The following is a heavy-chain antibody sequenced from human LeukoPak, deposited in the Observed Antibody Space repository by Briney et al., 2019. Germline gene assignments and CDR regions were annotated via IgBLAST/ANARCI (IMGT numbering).Heavy chain of an antibody. V-gene: IGHV4-39*07. CDR2: INHSGST. CDR3: ARAPYSSSWYYIYWYFDL. CDR1: GGSISSSSYY. J-gene: IGHJ2*01. Sequence: SETLSLTCTVSGGSISSSSYYWSWIRQPPGKGLEWIGEINHSGSTNYNPSLKSRVTISVDTSKNQFSLKLSSVTAADTAVYYCARAPYSSSWYYIYWYFDLWGRGTLVTVSS. D-gene: IGHD6-13*01.